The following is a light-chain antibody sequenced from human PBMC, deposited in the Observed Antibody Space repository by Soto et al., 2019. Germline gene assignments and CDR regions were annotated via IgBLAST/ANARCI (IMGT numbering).Light chain of an antibody. CDR3: SSYTSTNTPVV. V-gene: IGLV2-14*01. CDR2: EVS. Sequence: QSVLTQPASVSGSPGQSITISCIGTSSDVGGYNYVSWYQQHPGKVPKLMVYEVSNRPAGVSYRFSGSKSGNTASLRISGLQPEDEADYYCSSYTSTNTPVVFGTGTKSPS. J-gene: IGLJ1*01. CDR1: SSDVGGYNY.